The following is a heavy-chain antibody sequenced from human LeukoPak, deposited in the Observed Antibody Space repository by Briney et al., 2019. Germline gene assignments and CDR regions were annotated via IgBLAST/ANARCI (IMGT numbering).Heavy chain of an antibody. CDR2: IYHSGST. V-gene: IGHV4-4*02. CDR1: GGSISSSNW. D-gene: IGHD3-16*02. Sequence: RASETLSPTCAVSGGSISSSNWWSWVRQPPGKGLEWIGEIYHSGSTNYNPSLKSRVTISVDKSKNQFSLKLSSVTAADTAVYYCARAADYDYVWGSYRYFDYWGQGTLVTVSS. J-gene: IGHJ4*02. CDR3: ARAADYDYVWGSYRYFDY.